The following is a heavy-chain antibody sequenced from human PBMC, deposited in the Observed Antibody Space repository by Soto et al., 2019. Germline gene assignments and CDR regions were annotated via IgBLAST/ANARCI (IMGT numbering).Heavy chain of an antibody. Sequence: SQTLSLTCTVSGGSMISYYWSWIRQPPGRGLGWIGFIYYAGSTKYNPSLNSRVTISVDTSKNQFSLTVTSVTAADTAVYYCARGLITGSHYSGGWYYFDSLGQGTQVTVPQ. CDR2: IYYAGST. J-gene: IGHJ4*02. V-gene: IGHV4-59*12. CDR3: ARGLITGSHYSGGWYYFDS. D-gene: IGHD6-19*01. CDR1: GGSMISYY.